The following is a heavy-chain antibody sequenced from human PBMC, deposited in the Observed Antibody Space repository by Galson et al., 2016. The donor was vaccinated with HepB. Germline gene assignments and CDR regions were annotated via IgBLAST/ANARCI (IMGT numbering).Heavy chain of an antibody. CDR2: IHFSGST. J-gene: IGHJ3*02. D-gene: IGHD5-24*01. CDR1: GGSISSTSYY. V-gene: IGHV4-39*01. CDR3: ARGKGRWLQRQYRVAFDI. Sequence: ETLSLTCTVSGGSISSTSYYWGWIRQPPGKGLEWIGSIHFSGSTYFNPSLKSRVTISVDTSKNQFSLKLSSVTATDTAVSYCARGKGRWLQRQYRVAFDIWGQGTMVTVSS.